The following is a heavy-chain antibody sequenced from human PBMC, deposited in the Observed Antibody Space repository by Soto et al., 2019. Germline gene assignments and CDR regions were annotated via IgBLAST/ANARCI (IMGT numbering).Heavy chain of an antibody. V-gene: IGHV4-4*07. J-gene: IGHJ6*02. D-gene: IGHD6-13*01. Sequence: PSATRSITCTGSVDSITTYYWSWIRQPAGKGVEWIGRIDTIVNTNYNPSLKSRVTMSVDTSKKQFSLKLTSVTAADTAVYYCARYSNNWFQTEGMDVWGQGTTVTVSS. CDR3: ARYSNNWFQTEGMDV. CDR1: VDSITTYY. CDR2: IDTIVNT.